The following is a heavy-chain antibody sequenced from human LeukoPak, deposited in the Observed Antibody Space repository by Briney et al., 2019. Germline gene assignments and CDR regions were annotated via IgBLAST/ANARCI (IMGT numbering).Heavy chain of an antibody. CDR2: VGISSCNT. D-gene: IGHD5-12*01. J-gene: IGHJ4*02. Sequence: GGSLRLSCAASGFTFSDYSMNWVRQAPGKGLEWISYVGISSCNTKYADCVKGRFTISGDSAKNSVFLQMNSLRVEDTAVYYCARDHRYAFDNWGQGTLVTVSS. CDR1: GFTFSDYS. V-gene: IGHV3-48*04. CDR3: ARDHRYAFDN.